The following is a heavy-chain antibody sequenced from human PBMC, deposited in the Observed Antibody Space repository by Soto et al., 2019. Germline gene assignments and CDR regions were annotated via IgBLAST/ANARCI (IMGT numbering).Heavy chain of an antibody. D-gene: IGHD3-3*01. CDR1: GGTFSSYA. CDR2: IIPIFGTA. Sequence: QVQLVQSGAEVKKPGSSVKVSCKASGGTFSSYAISWVRQAPGQGLEWMGGIIPIFGTANYAQKFQDRVTITADKSTSTAYVELSSLRSEDTAVYYCASPTREWLPPARDYYYGMDVWGQGTTVTVSS. CDR3: ASPTREWLPPARDYYYGMDV. V-gene: IGHV1-69*06. J-gene: IGHJ6*02.